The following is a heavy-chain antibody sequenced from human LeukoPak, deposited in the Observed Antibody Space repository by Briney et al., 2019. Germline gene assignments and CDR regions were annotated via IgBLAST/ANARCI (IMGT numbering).Heavy chain of an antibody. V-gene: IGHV1-69*05. D-gene: IGHD3-3*01. Sequence: GASVKVSCKASGGTFSSYAISWVRQAPGQGLEWMGGIIPIFGTANYAQKFQGRVTITTDESTSTAYMELSGLRSEDTAVYYCASGSLEWLLSSWGQGTLVTVSS. CDR1: GGTFSSYA. J-gene: IGHJ4*02. CDR2: IIPIFGTA. CDR3: ASGSLEWLLSS.